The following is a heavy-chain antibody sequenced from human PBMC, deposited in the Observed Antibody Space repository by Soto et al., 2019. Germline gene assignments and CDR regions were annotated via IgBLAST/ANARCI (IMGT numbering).Heavy chain of an antibody. J-gene: IGHJ4*02. V-gene: IGHV3-15*01. D-gene: IGHD3-22*01. CDR3: TTDTQYYYDSSGYYIFDY. Sequence: GGSLRLSCAASGFTFSNAWMSWVRQAPGKGLEWVGRIKSKTDGGTTDYAAPVKGRFTISRDDSKNTLYLQMNSLKTEDTAVYYCTTDTQYYYDSSGYYIFDYWGQGTLVTVSS. CDR1: GFTFSNAW. CDR2: IKSKTDGGTT.